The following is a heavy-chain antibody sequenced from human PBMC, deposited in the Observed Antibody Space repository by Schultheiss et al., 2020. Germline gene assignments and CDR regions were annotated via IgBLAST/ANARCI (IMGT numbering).Heavy chain of an antibody. D-gene: IGHD6-13*01. J-gene: IGHJ6*02. V-gene: IGHV3-33*01. CDR2: IWYDGSNK. Sequence: GGSLRLSCAASGFTFSSYGMHWVRQAPGKGLEWVAVIWYDGSNKYYADSVKGRFTISRDNSKNSLYLQMNSLRAEDTAVYYCARGGGSRRSYYYYGMDVWGQGTTVTVSS. CDR1: GFTFSSYG. CDR3: ARGGGSRRSYYYYGMDV.